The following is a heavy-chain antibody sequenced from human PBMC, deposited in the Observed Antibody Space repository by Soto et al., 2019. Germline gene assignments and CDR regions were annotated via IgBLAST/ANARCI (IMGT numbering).Heavy chain of an antibody. Sequence: QVQLVESGGGVVQPGRSLRLSCVASGFTLNTYGMHWVRQAPGKGLEWVALISYDGSHEYYADSVKGRFTISRDISKNTLFLQMNSVRPEDTAVYYCAKEMFPRTVLDSSSPWGDAWGQGTLVTVSS. V-gene: IGHV3-30*18. CDR3: AKEMFPRTVLDSSSPWGDA. D-gene: IGHD6-6*01. CDR1: GFTLNTYG. CDR2: ISYDGSHE. J-gene: IGHJ5*02.